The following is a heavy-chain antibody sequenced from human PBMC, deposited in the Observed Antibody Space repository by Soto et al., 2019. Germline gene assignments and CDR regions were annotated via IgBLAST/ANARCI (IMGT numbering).Heavy chain of an antibody. J-gene: IGHJ4*02. CDR1: GYTFTSYA. Sequence: ASVKVSCKASGYTFTSYAMHWVPQAPGQRLEWMGWINAGNGNTKYSQKFQGRVTITRDTPKNQFFLQLSSVTPDDTAVYFCARDLHGTYYYDSWGQGTLVTVSS. D-gene: IGHD1-1*01. CDR3: ARDLHGTYYYDS. V-gene: IGHV1-3*01. CDR2: INAGNGNT.